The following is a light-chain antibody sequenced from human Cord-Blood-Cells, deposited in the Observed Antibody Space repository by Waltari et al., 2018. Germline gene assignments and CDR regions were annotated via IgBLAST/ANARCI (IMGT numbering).Light chain of an antibody. CDR1: SSYVGSYNL. J-gene: IGLJ3*02. V-gene: IGLV2-23*01. Sequence: QSALNHPASVSGSPGQSITISCTGTSSYVGSYNLVSWYQQHPGTATKFIVYEGSKRPSGVSKRFSGSKSGNTASLTISGLQADDEADYYCCSYAGSSTLVCGGGTKLTVL. CDR3: CSYAGSSTLV. CDR2: EGS.